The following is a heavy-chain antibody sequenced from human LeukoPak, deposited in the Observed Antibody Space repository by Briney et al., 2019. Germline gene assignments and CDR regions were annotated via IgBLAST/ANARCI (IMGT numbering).Heavy chain of an antibody. V-gene: IGHV3-30*04. J-gene: IGHJ6*03. CDR3: AKDGARYCTNGVCYAFYYMDV. CDR2: ISYDGSNK. CDR1: GFTFSSYA. D-gene: IGHD2-8*01. Sequence: GGSLRLSCAASGFTFSSYAMHWVRQAPGKGLEWVAVISYDGSNKYYADSVKGRFTISRDNSKNTLYLQMNSLRAEDTAVYYCAKDGARYCTNGVCYAFYYMDVWGKGTTVTVSS.